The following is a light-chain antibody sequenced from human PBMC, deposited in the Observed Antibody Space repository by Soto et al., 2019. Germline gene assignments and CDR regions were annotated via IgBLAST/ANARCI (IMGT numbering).Light chain of an antibody. CDR2: AAS. Sequence: DLQMTQSPSSLSASVGDRVTITCRASQSIGSYLHWFQQKPGKAPKLLIYAASNLQSILPSRFSGTGSGTDFTLTISSLQPEDFASYFCQQSYISPFTFGPGTKVDIK. CDR1: QSIGSY. CDR3: QQSYISPFT. J-gene: IGKJ3*01. V-gene: IGKV1-39*01.